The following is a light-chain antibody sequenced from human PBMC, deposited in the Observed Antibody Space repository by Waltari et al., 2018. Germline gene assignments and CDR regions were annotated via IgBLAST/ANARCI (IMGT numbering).Light chain of an antibody. J-gene: IGLJ1*01. CDR1: SGSVSISYY. CDR2: SPN. CDR3: VLYMGSVHV. V-gene: IGLV8-61*01. Sequence: QTVVTQEPSFSVSPGGTVTLTCGLSSGSVSISYYTSCYKQTPGQAPRTLIYSPNTRSPGVPYRFSGSILENKAALTLTVAQADDESDYYCVLYMGSVHVLGTGTKVTVL.